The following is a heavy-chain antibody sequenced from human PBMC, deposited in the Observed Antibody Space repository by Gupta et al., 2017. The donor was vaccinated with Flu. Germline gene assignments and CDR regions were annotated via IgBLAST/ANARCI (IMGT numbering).Heavy chain of an antibody. V-gene: IGHV3-49*03. CDR1: GFTFGDYA. CDR3: TRDPTKAYDFWSGSDY. J-gene: IGHJ4*02. Sequence: EVQLVESGGGLVQPGRSLRLSCTASGFTFGDYAMSWFRQAPGKGLEWVGFIRSKAYGGTTEYAASVKGRFTISRDDSKSIAYLQMNSLKTEDTAVYYCTRDPTKAYDFWSGSDYWGQGTLVTVSS. CDR2: IRSKAYGGTT. D-gene: IGHD3-3*01.